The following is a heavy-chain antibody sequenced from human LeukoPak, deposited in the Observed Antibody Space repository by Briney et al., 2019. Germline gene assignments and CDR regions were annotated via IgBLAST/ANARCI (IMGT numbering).Heavy chain of an antibody. CDR3: ARRPSYSSADFDY. CDR1: GFTFSSYP. D-gene: IGHD6-19*01. Sequence: GGSLRLSCAASGFTFSSYPMNWVRQAPGKGLEWVSSISSSHIYYTDSVQGRFTISRDNAKNSLYLQMNSLRAEDTAVYYCARRPSYSSADFDYWGQGTLVAVS. CDR2: ISSSHI. V-gene: IGHV3-21*01. J-gene: IGHJ4*02.